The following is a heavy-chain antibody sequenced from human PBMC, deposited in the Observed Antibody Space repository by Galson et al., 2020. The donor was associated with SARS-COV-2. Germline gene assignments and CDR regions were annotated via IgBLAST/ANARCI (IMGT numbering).Heavy chain of an antibody. CDR3: ARETPRDYDYVWGSYLDYGMDV. CDR2: IYHSGST. J-gene: IGHJ6*02. Sequence: ASETLSLTCTVSGYSISSGYYWGWIRQPPGKGLEWIGSIYHSGSTSYNPSLKSRVTISVDTSKNQFSLKLSSVTAADTAVYYCARETPRDYDYVWGSYLDYGMDVWGQGTTVTVSS. CDR1: GYSISSGYY. V-gene: IGHV4-38-2*02. D-gene: IGHD3-16*02.